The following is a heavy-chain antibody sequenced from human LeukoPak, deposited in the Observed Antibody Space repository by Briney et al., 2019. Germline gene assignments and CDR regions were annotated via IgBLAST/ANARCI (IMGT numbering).Heavy chain of an antibody. D-gene: IGHD3-10*01. Sequence: PSETLSLTCTVSGGSISSSSCYWGWIRQPPGKGLEWIGSIYYSGSTYYNPSLKSRVTISVDTSKNQLSLKVTSVTAADTAVYYCVRIHVVRGADYDYWGQGTLVTVSS. V-gene: IGHV4-39*01. J-gene: IGHJ4*02. CDR3: VRIHVVRGADYDY. CDR2: IYYSGST. CDR1: GGSISSSSCY.